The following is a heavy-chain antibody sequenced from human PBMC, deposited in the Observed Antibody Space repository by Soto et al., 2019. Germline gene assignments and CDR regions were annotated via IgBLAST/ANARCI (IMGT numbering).Heavy chain of an antibody. CDR2: INYDGYS. J-gene: IGHJ6*02. CDR3: ARHGFGPLHGLVDG. D-gene: IGHD3-10*01. Sequence: QVQLQESGPGLVKPSETLSLTCTVSGGSITNYYCSWFRQPPGKGLEWIGYINYDGYSAYNLSLKGRVTLSMDASKTQFSLMLESVTATDTAVYYCARHGFGPLHGLVDGWGPGTKVIVSS. CDR1: GGSITNYY. V-gene: IGHV4-59*08.